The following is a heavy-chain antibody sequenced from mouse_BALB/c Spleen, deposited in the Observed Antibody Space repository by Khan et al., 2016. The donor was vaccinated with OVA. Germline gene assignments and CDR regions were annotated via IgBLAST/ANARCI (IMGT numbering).Heavy chain of an antibody. V-gene: IGHV5-6*01. CDR2: ISSVGDYT. J-gene: IGHJ2*01. D-gene: IGHD2-2*01. Sequence: EVELVESGGDLVKPGGSLKLSCAASGFTFSSYGMSWVRQTPDKRLEWVATISSVGDYTYYPDTVKGRFTITRDNGKTHLYLQMSSLKSEAKATYYCARRMVTTNFDCWGQGTTVTVSS. CDR1: GFTFSSYG. CDR3: ARRMVTTNFDC.